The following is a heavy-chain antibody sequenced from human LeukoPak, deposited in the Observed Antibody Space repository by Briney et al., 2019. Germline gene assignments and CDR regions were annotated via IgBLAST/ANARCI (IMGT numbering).Heavy chain of an antibody. CDR1: GGSISSYY. CDR2: IYASGST. V-gene: IGHV4-4*07. J-gene: IGHJ3*02. CDR3: ARVKLSYANDLSTFDI. Sequence: PSETLSLTCTVSGGSISSYYWSWIRQPAGKGLEWIGRIYASGSTNYNPSLKSRVTMSVDTSKNQFSLKLSSVTAADTAVYYCARVKLSYANDLSTFDIWGQGTMVTVSS. D-gene: IGHD3-16*01.